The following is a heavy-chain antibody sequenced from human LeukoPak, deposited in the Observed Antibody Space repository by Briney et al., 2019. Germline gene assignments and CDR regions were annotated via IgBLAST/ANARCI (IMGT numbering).Heavy chain of an antibody. CDR1: GFTFSSHA. D-gene: IGHD3-22*01. V-gene: IGHV3-23*01. CDR3: ASSRHPYYYDSSGYYY. CDR2: ISGSGGST. J-gene: IGHJ4*02. Sequence: GGSLRLSCAASGFTFSSHAMSWVRQAPGKGLEWVSVISGSGGSTYYADSVKGRFTISRDNSKNTLYLQMNSLRAEDTAVYYCASSRHPYYYDSSGYYYWGQGTLVTVSS.